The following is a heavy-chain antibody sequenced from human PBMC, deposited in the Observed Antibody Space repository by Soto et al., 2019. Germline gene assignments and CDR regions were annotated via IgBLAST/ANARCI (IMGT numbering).Heavy chain of an antibody. CDR1: GYTFTGYY. J-gene: IGHJ3*02. CDR2: INPNSGGT. D-gene: IGHD5-12*01. CDR3: ARGAAYDAGAFDI. Sequence: ASVKVSCKASGYTFTGYYMHWVRQAPGQGLEWMGWINPNSGGTNYAQKFRGWVTMTRDTSISTAYMELSRLRSDDTAVYYCARGAAYDAGAFDIWGQGTMVTVSS. V-gene: IGHV1-2*04.